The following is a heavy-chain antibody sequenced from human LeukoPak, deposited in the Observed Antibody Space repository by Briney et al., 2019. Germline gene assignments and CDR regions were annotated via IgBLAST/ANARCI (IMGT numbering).Heavy chain of an antibody. V-gene: IGHV3-30*02. CDR2: IRYDGRNK. Sequence: GGSLRLSCAASGFTFSSYGMHWVRQAPGKGLEWVAFIRYDGRNKYYADSVKGRFTISRDNSKNTLYLQMNSLRAEDTAVYYCANMAKPDYWGQGTLVTVSS. D-gene: IGHD5-24*01. CDR1: GFTFSSYG. J-gene: IGHJ4*02. CDR3: ANMAKPDY.